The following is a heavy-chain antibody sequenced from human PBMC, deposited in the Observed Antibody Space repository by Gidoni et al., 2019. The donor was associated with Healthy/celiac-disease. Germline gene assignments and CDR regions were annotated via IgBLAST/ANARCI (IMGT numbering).Heavy chain of an antibody. CDR2: ISSSSSYI. D-gene: IGHD6-19*01. CDR1: GFTFSSYS. CDR3: ARLAVADGWFDP. J-gene: IGHJ5*02. V-gene: IGHV3-21*01. Sequence: EVQLVESGGGLVKPGGSLRLSCAASGFTFSSYSMNWVCQAPGKGLEWVSSISSSSSYIYYADSVKGRFTISRDNAKNSLYLQMNSLRAEDTAVYYCARLAVADGWFDPWGQGTLVTVSS.